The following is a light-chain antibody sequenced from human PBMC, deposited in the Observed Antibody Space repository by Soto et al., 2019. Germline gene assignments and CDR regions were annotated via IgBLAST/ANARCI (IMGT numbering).Light chain of an antibody. V-gene: IGKV3-20*01. CDR1: QSRGSNF. J-gene: IGKJ5*01. CDR3: QLYGISPH. Sequence: EIVMTQSPATLSVSPVERATLSGKTSQSRGSNFLAWYQHKPGQAPRLLIYASSNRATGIPDRFSGSASGTDFTLTINRLEPEDFAVYYCQLYGISPHFGQGTRLEIK. CDR2: ASS.